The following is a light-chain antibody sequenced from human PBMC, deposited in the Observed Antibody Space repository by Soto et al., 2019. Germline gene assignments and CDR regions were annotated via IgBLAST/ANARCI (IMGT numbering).Light chain of an antibody. J-gene: IGKJ1*01. V-gene: IGKV1-5*03. CDR2: KVS. CDR3: QQYSPDPWT. CDR1: QSISNW. Sequence: DIPMTQSPSTLSAFVGDRVTITCRASQSISNWLAWYQQKPGYAPKLLIYKVSTLNTGVPSRFSGSGSGTGFTLTISSLQPDDFATYYCQQYSPDPWTFGQGTKVDI.